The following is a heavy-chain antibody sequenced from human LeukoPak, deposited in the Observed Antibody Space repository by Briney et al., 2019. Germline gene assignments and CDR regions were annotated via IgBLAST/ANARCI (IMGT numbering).Heavy chain of an antibody. CDR3: ARREGADSSGFFDY. Sequence: PSETLSLTCTVSGGSISSGDYYWSWIRQPPGKGLEWIGYIYYSGSTYYNPSLKSRVTISVDTSKNQFSLKVTSVTAADTAVYYCARREGADSSGFFDYWGQGTLVTVSS. V-gene: IGHV4-30-4*08. CDR2: IYYSGST. D-gene: IGHD3-22*01. CDR1: GGSISSGDYY. J-gene: IGHJ4*02.